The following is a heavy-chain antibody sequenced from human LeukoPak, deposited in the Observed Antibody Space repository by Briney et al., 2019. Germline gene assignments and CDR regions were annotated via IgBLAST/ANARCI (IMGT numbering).Heavy chain of an antibody. D-gene: IGHD1-26*01. CDR1: GGTFSSYA. J-gene: IGHJ5*02. CDR2: IIPIFGTA. Sequence: SVKVSCKASGGTFSSYAISWVRQAPGQGLEWMGGIIPIFGTANYAQKFQGRVTITADKSTSTAYMELSSLRSEDTAVYYCARDSGSYSYWFDPWGQGTLVTVSS. CDR3: ARDSGSYSYWFDP. V-gene: IGHV1-69*06.